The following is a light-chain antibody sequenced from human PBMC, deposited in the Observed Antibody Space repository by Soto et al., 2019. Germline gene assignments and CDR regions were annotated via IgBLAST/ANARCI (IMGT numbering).Light chain of an antibody. CDR3: QQYNNWPPWT. CDR2: GAY. J-gene: IGKJ1*01. CDR1: QSVSSN. Sequence: EIVMTQSPATLSLSPGDRATLSCRASQSVSSNLAWYQQKPCQAPRLLIYGAYTRATGIPARFSGSGSGTEFTLTISSLQSEDFAVYYCQQYNNWPPWTFGQGTKVDIK. V-gene: IGKV3-15*01.